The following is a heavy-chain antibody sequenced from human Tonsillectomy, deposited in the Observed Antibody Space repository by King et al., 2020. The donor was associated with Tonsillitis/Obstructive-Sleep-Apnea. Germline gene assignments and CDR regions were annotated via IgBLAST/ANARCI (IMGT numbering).Heavy chain of an antibody. V-gene: IGHV2-26*01. CDR1: GFSLSNARMG. Sequence: TLKESGPVLVKPTETLTLTCTVSGFSLSNARMGVSWIRQPPGQALEWLAHIFSNDEKSYSTSLKSRLTISKDTSKSQVVLTMTNMDPVDTATYYCARIQRGYSYGYWFDPWGQGTLVTVSS. CDR3: ARIQRGYSYGYWFDP. D-gene: IGHD5-18*01. CDR2: IFSNDEK. J-gene: IGHJ5*02.